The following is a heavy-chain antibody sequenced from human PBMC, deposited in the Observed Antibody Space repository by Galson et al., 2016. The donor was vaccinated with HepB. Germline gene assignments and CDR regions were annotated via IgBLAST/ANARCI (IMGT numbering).Heavy chain of an antibody. J-gene: IGHJ4*02. CDR1: GFTFRTYW. V-gene: IGHV3-74*03. Sequence: SLRLSCAASGFTFRTYWMHWVRQSPGMGLVWVSRISSDGLTTTYADSVKGRFTISRDNGRNTLYLQMNSLRAEDTGLYYCARDQTRRGPTTFDNWGQGTLVTVSS. D-gene: IGHD1-26*01. CDR2: ISSDGLTT. CDR3: ARDQTRRGPTTFDN.